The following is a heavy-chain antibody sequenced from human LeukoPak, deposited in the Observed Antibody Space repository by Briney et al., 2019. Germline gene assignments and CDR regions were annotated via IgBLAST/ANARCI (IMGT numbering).Heavy chain of an antibody. D-gene: IGHD3-10*01. CDR1: GGSINRSNYY. CDR3: ALGRTELYDY. J-gene: IGHJ4*02. CDR2: LYYSGST. Sequence: PSETLSLTCTVSGGSINRSNYYWGWIRQPPGKGLEWIGSLYYSGSTYYNPSLKSRVTMSVDTSKNQFSLKLSSVTAADTAVYYCALGRTELYDYWGQETLVTVSS. V-gene: IGHV4-39*01.